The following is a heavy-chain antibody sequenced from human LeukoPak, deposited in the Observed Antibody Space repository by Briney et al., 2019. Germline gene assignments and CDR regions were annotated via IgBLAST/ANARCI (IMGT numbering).Heavy chain of an antibody. CDR1: GGSISSYY. D-gene: IGHD5-18*01. J-gene: IGHJ4*02. CDR2: IYYSGST. Sequence: SETLSLTCTVSGGSISSYYWSWIRQPPGKGLEWTGYIYYSGSTNYNPSLKSRVTISVDTSKNQFSLKLSSVTAADTAVYCCARVDTAMVTDYWGQGTLVTVSS. V-gene: IGHV4-59*01. CDR3: ARVDTAMVTDY.